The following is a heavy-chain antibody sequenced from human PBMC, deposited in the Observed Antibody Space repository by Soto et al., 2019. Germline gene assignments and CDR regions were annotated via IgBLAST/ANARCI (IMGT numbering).Heavy chain of an antibody. CDR1: GIAFSSFR. CDR3: AKISEPGNLSDY. Sequence: GSRRLSCVASGIAFSSFRMQWVRQAPGKGLEWVSSISSSSDYIYYRDSVKGRFTISRDNAKKSLSLQMNRLTAEDTAVYYCAKISEPGNLSDYWGRATLASV. V-gene: IGHV3-21*01. D-gene: IGHD6-13*01. CDR2: ISSSSDYI. J-gene: IGHJ4*02.